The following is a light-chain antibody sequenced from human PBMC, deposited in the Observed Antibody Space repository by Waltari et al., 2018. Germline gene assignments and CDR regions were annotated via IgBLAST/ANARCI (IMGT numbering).Light chain of an antibody. V-gene: IGKV1-5*01. J-gene: IGKJ1*01. CDR2: DAS. Sequence: DIQMTQSPSTLSASVGDRVTITCRASQSISRWLAWYPQKPGKAPKLLIYDASSLESGVPSRFSGSGSGTEFTLTISSLQPDDFATYYCQQYNSYLTFGQGTKVEIK. CDR3: QQYNSYLT. CDR1: QSISRW.